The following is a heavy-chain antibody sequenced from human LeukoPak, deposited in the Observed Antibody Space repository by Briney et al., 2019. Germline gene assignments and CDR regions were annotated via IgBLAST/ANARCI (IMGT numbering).Heavy chain of an antibody. CDR3: ARDQTYSGSGIYTYFDY. Sequence: SETLSLTCTVSGGSISSGGYYWSWIRQPAGKGLEYIGRIYSTGSTNYNPSLRSRVTISVDTSKNHFSLKLSSVTAADTAVYYCARDQTYSGSGIYTYFDYWGQGILVTVST. D-gene: IGHD3-10*01. V-gene: IGHV4-61*02. CDR2: IYSTGST. J-gene: IGHJ4*02. CDR1: GGSISSGGYY.